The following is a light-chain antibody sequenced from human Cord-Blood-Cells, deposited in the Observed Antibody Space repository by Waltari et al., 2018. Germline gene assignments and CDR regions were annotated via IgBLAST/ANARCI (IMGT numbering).Light chain of an antibody. V-gene: IGKV2-30*01. CDR2: KVS. Sequence: DAVMTRSPLSLPVTLGQPASVSCRSSQSLVYSDGNTYVNWFQQRPGQSPRRLIYKVSNRDSGVPDRFSGSGSGTDFTLKISRLEAEDVGVYYCMQGTHWPPYTFGQGTKLEIK. CDR3: MQGTHWPPYT. CDR1: QSLVYSDGNTY. J-gene: IGKJ2*01.